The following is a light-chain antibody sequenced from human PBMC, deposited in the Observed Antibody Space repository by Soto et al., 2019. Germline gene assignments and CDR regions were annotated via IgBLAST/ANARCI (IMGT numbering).Light chain of an antibody. V-gene: IGLV2-8*01. CDR1: SSDVGYYNY. CDR3: SSYAASDSYV. CDR2: EVT. Sequence: QSARNQPPSASGAPGQSVTISCTGTSSDVGYYNYVSWYQQHPGKAPKLIIYEVTKRPSGVPDRFSGSKSGYTASLTVSGLQAEDEADYYCSSYAASDSYVFGTGTKVTVL. J-gene: IGLJ1*01.